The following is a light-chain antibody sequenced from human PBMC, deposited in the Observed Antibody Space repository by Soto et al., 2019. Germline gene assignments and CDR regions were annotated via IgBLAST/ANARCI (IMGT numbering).Light chain of an antibody. V-gene: IGLV2-14*01. CDR3: TSYTTSSSWV. CDR2: EVS. CDR1: SSDVGGYNY. Sequence: QSALTQPASVSGSPGQSITISCTGTSSDVGGYNYVSWYQQHPGKAPKLMIYEVSNRPSGVSNRFSGSKSGNTASLTISGLQAEDEAAYYCTSYTTSSSWVFGGGTQLTVL. J-gene: IGLJ3*02.